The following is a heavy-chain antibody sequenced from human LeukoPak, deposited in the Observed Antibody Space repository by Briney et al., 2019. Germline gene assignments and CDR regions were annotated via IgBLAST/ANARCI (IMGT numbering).Heavy chain of an antibody. Sequence: ASVKVSCKASGGTFSSYAISWVRQAPGQGLEWMGWINPNSGGTNYAQKFQGRVTMTRDTSISTAYMELSRLRSDDTAVYYCAISSGRSWGQGTLVTVSS. CDR1: GGTFSSYA. V-gene: IGHV1-2*02. D-gene: IGHD6-19*01. J-gene: IGHJ4*02. CDR2: INPNSGGT. CDR3: AISSGRS.